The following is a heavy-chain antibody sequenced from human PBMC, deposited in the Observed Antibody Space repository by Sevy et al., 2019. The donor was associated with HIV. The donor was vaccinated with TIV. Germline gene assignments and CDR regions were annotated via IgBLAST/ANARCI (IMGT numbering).Heavy chain of an antibody. CDR2: FDPEDGEI. CDR1: GYTLTQLS. J-gene: IGHJ4*02. V-gene: IGHV1-24*01. D-gene: IGHD3-22*01. CDR3: ATTKDYYDSSASPFDY. Sequence: ASVKVSCKVSGYTLTQLSMHWVRQAPGKGLEWMGSFDPEDGEILYAQKFQGRVTMTEDTSTDTAYMELSSLRSEDTAVYYCATTKDYYDSSASPFDYWGLGTLVTVSS.